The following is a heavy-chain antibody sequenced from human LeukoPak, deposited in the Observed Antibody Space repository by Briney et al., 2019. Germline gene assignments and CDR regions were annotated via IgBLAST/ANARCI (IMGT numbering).Heavy chain of an antibody. V-gene: IGHV3-74*01. J-gene: IGHJ4*02. CDR1: KFTFSSYW. Sequence: GGSLRLSCAASKFTFSSYWMHWVRQAPGKGLVWVSRINSDGSQPNYADSVKGRFTISRDNAENTLYLQMDSLRAEDTAVYYCARDGQYYFDTPGLYGGLNLWGQGALVTVSS. CDR2: INSDGSQP. D-gene: IGHD3-22*01. CDR3: ARDGQYYFDTPGLYGGLNL.